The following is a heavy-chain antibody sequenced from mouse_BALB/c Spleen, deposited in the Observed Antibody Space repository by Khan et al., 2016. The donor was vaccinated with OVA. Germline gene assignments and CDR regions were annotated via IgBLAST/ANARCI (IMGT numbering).Heavy chain of an antibody. CDR2: IDPFNGGS. CDR3: ARHGSTAWFAY. V-gene: IGHV1-31*01. D-gene: IGHD1-1*01. CDR1: GYSFTSYY. J-gene: IGHJ3*01. Sequence: VQLQQSGPELMKPGASVKISCKSSGYSFTSYYIHWVKQSHGKTLEWIGYIDPFNGGSTYNQKFKGKATLTVDKSSSTAYMYLSSLKSEDSAVYYCARHGSTAWFAYWGQGTLVTVSA.